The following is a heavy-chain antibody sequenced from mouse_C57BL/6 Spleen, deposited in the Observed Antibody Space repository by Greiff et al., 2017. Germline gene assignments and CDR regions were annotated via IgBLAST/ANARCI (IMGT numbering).Heavy chain of an antibody. CDR1: GYAFSSYW. D-gene: IGHD1-1*01. Sequence: QVQLQQSGAELVKPGASVKISCKASGYAFSSYWMNWVKQRPGKGLEWIGQIYPGDGDTNYNGKFKGKATLTADKSSSTAYMQLSSLTSEDSAVYFCAREERYYGFFYSDYWGQGTTLTVSS. CDR3: AREERYYGFFYSDY. CDR2: IYPGDGDT. J-gene: IGHJ2*01. V-gene: IGHV1-80*01.